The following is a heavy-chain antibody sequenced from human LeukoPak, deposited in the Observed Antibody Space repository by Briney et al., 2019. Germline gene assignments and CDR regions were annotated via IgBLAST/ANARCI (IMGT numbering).Heavy chain of an antibody. Sequence: GGSLRLSCAASGFTFSGYNMNWVRQAPGMGLEWVSFISSSGSTIYYADSVKGRFTISRDNSKNTLYLQMNSLRAEDTAVYYCAKDKLDYFGRALGYFDYWGQGTLVTVSS. J-gene: IGHJ4*02. V-gene: IGHV3-48*01. D-gene: IGHD3-9*01. CDR3: AKDKLDYFGRALGYFDY. CDR1: GFTFSGYN. CDR2: ISSSGSTI.